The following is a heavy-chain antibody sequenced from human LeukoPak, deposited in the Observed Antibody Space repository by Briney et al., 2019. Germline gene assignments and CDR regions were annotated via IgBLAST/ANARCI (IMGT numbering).Heavy chain of an antibody. CDR1: GGTFSSYA. V-gene: IGHV1-69*04. CDR2: IIPILGIA. D-gene: IGHD3-10*01. CDR3: AREKGAKDYYGSGSYSY. Sequence: ASVKVSCKASGGTFSSYAISWVRQAPGQGLEWMGRIIPILGIANYAQKFQGRVTITADKSTSTAYMVLSSLRPEDTAVYYCAREKGAKDYYGSGSYSYWGQGTLVTVSS. J-gene: IGHJ4*02.